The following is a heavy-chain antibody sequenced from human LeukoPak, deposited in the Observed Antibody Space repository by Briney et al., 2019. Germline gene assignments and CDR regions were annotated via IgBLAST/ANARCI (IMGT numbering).Heavy chain of an antibody. J-gene: IGHJ4*02. V-gene: IGHV3-53*01. Sequence: GGSLRFSCAASGLTVSSNYMTWVRQAPGKGLEWVSSIHSDGSTYYSDSVKGRFTISRDNYKSTQYLQMNSLRGEDTAMYYCARDLDYFDSSGSHRRRNYFDYWGQGTLVTVSS. CDR1: GLTVSSNY. D-gene: IGHD3-22*01. CDR2: IHSDGST. CDR3: ARDLDYFDSSGSHRRRNYFDY.